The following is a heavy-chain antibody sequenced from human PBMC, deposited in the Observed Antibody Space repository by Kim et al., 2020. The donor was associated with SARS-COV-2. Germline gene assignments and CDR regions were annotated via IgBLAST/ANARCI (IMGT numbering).Heavy chain of an antibody. CDR1: GGSFSGYY. Sequence: SETLSLTCAVYGGSFSGYYWSWIRQPPGKGLEWIGEINHSGSTNYNPSLKSRVTISVDTSKNQFSLKLSSVTAADTAVYYCARALTFGGVIVRSARAGQFPAPPFDYWGQGTLVTVSS. D-gene: IGHD3-16*02. J-gene: IGHJ4*02. CDR3: ARALTFGGVIVRSARAGQFPAPPFDY. CDR2: INHSGST. V-gene: IGHV4-34*01.